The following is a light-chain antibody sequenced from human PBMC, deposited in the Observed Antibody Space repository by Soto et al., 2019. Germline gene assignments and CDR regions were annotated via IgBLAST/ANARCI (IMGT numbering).Light chain of an antibody. Sequence: DVQMTQSPSTLSASVGDRVTITCRASQSISDWLAWYQQKPGKAPKLLIYKASSLESGVPSRFSGSGSGTEFTLTISSLQPDDFATYYCRQYYSYSRTFGQGTKVEIK. V-gene: IGKV1-5*03. J-gene: IGKJ1*01. CDR2: KAS. CDR1: QSISDW. CDR3: RQYYSYSRT.